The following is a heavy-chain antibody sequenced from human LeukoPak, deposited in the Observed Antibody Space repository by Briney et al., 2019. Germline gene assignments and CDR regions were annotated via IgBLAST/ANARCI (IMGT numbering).Heavy chain of an antibody. V-gene: IGHV3-21*01. D-gene: IGHD5-18*01. CDR3: ARRAATERGHSYGLDY. Sequence: EGSLRLSCAASGFTFSSYHMNWVRQAPGKGLEWVSSISSSSRYIYYADSMTGRFTISRDNAKNSLYLQMHSLRAEDTAMYYCARRAATERGHSYGLDYWGQGTLVTVSS. CDR2: ISSSSRYI. CDR1: GFTFSSYH. J-gene: IGHJ4*02.